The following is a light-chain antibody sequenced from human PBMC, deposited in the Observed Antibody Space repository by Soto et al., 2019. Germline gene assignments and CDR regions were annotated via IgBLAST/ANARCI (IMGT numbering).Light chain of an antibody. CDR1: QSVSSN. V-gene: IGKV3-15*01. CDR3: QRYNNGPPWT. J-gene: IGKJ1*01. CDR2: GAS. Sequence: EIVMTQSPATLSVSPGERATLSCRASQSVSSNLAWYQQKPGQAPRLLIYGASTRATGVPARFSGSGSGTEFTLTISSLQSEDFAVDYCQRYNNGPPWTCCQGTKVEIK.